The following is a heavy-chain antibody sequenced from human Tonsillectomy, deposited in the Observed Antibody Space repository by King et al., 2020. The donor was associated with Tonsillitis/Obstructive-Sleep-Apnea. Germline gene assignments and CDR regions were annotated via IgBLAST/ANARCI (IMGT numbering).Heavy chain of an antibody. J-gene: IGHJ3*02. CDR1: DGSVSSLYYY. CDR3: ARHAHPPDSDNAFHI. V-gene: IGHV4-39*01. Sequence: PLQESGPGLVKPSETLSLTCTVSDGSVSSLYYYWGWVRQPPGKGLGWIGSISYTGSTYYNPSLKSRVTISVDTSENQFSLRLSSVTAADTAVYYCARHAHPPDSDNAFHIWGQGTMVTVSS. D-gene: IGHD2-15*01. CDR2: ISYTGST.